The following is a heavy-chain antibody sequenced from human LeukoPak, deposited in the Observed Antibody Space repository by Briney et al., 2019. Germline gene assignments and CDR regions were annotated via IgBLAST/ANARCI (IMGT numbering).Heavy chain of an antibody. Sequence: PGGPLRLSCAASGFTFSSYAMHWVRQAPGKGLEWVAVISYDGSNKYYADSVKGRFTISRDNSKNTLYLQMNSLRAEDTAVYYCARVSTVVTPNWFDPWGQGTLVTVSS. CDR3: ARVSTVVTPNWFDP. CDR2: ISYDGSNK. V-gene: IGHV3-30-3*01. CDR1: GFTFSSYA. J-gene: IGHJ5*02. D-gene: IGHD4-23*01.